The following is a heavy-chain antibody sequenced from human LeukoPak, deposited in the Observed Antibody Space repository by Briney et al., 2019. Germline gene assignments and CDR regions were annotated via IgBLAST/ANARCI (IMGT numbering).Heavy chain of an antibody. CDR1: GFTFSSYA. V-gene: IGHV3-48*04. Sequence: GGSLRLSCAASGFTFSSYAMTWIRQAPGKGLEWVSYISSTGSTLYYADSVRGRFTISRDNAKNSVYLQMNSLRAEDTAVYYCARDRGDFGLRGYYYYYMDVRGKGTTVTVSS. CDR2: ISSTGSTL. D-gene: IGHD4-17*01. J-gene: IGHJ6*03. CDR3: ARDRGDFGLRGYYYYYMDV.